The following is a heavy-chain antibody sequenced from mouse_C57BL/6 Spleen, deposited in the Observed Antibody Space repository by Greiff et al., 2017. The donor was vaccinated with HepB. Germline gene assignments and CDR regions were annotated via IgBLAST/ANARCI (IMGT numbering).Heavy chain of an antibody. CDR3: AIPPRENPAWFAY. Sequence: EVKVVESGGGLVKPGGSLKLSCAASGFTFSSYTMSWVRQTPEKRLEWVATISGGGGNTYYPDSVKGRFTISRDNAKNTLYLQMSSLRSEDTALYYCAIPPRENPAWFAYWGHGTLVTVAA. CDR1: GFTFSSYT. J-gene: IGHJ3*01. CDR2: ISGGGGNT. V-gene: IGHV5-9*01.